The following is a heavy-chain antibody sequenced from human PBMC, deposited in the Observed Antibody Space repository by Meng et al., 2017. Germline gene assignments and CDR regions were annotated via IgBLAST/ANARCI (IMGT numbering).Heavy chain of an antibody. CDR3: ARGYGDYWVSDY. CDR1: GGSISSGSYY. CDR2: IYYSGST. V-gene: IGHV4-39*07. J-gene: IGHJ4*02. D-gene: IGHD4-17*01. Sequence: SETLSLTCTVSGGSISSGSYYWSWIRQPPGKGLEWIGSIYYSGSTYYNPSLKSRVTISVDTSKNQFSLKLSSVTAADTAVYYCARGYGDYWVSDYWGQGTLVTVSS.